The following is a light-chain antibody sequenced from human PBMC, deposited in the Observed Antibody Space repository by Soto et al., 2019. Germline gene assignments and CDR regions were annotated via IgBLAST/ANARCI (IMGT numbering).Light chain of an antibody. CDR3: QPYNNWPFS. CDR2: GAS. V-gene: IGKV3-15*01. CDR1: QSVTSN. Sequence: EIVMTQSPATLSVSPGERATLSCRASQSVTSNLAWYQQKPGQAPRLLIYGASTRATGIPARFSGSGSGTEFTLTISGLQSEDFAVYYWQPYNNWPFSFGPGPKVDIK. J-gene: IGKJ3*01.